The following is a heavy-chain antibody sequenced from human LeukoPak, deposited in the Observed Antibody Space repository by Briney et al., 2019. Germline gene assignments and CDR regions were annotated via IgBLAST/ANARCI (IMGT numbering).Heavy chain of an antibody. CDR2: INHSGST. V-gene: IGHV4-34*01. Sequence: SETLSLTCAVYGGSFSGYYWSWIRQPPGKGLEWIGEINHSGSTNYNPSLKSRVTISVDTSKNQFSLKLSSVTAADTAVYYCARGAGDSPSYYYYYYMDVWGKGTTVTVSS. CDR3: ARGAGDSPSYYYYYYMDV. D-gene: IGHD3-10*01. J-gene: IGHJ6*03. CDR1: GGSFSGYY.